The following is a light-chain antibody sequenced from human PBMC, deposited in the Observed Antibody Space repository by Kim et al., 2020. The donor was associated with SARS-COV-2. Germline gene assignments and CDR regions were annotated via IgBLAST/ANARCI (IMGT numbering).Light chain of an antibody. CDR1: QDISNY. CDR2: DAS. Sequence: DIQMTQSPSSLSASVGDRVTITCQASQDISNYLNWYQQKPGKAPKLLIYDASNLKTGVPSRFSGSGSGTDFTFTISSLQPEDIATYYCQQYDNLPPGTFGQGTKLEI. J-gene: IGKJ2*02. CDR3: QQYDNLPPGT. V-gene: IGKV1-33*01.